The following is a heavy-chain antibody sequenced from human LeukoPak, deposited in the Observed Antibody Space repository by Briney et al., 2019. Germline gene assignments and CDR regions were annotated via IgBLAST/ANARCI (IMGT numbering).Heavy chain of an antibody. CDR2: ISGSGGNT. J-gene: IGHJ4*02. D-gene: IGHD5-12*01. CDR3: AKDGGHSGYDYDY. Sequence: GGSLRLSCVASGFTFSNYAMSWVRQAPGKGLEWVSAISGSGGNTYYADSVKGRFTISRDNSKNTLYLQMNSPGVEDTAVYYCAKDGGHSGYDYDYWGQGTLVTVSS. V-gene: IGHV3-23*01. CDR1: GFTFSNYA.